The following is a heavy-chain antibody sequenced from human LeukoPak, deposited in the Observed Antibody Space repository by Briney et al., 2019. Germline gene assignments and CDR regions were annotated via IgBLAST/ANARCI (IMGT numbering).Heavy chain of an antibody. Sequence: GGSLRLXCAASGFTFSDYYMSWIRLAPGKGLESVSYISSSGSTIYYADSVKGRFTISRDNAKNSLYLQMNSLRAEDTAVYYCATTVTTRDYYYMDVWGKGTTVTVSS. V-gene: IGHV3-11*04. CDR3: ATTVTTRDYYYMDV. CDR1: GFTFSDYY. CDR2: ISSSGSTI. J-gene: IGHJ6*03. D-gene: IGHD4-17*01.